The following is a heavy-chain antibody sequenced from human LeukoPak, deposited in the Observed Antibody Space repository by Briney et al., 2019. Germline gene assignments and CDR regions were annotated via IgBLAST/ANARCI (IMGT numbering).Heavy chain of an antibody. CDR1: GGSISSYY. Sequence: SETLSLTCTVSGGSISSYYWSWIRQPPGKGLEWIGYIYYSGSTNYNPSLKSRVTISVDTSKNQFSLKLSSETAADTAVYYCAGAPSYYDILTGYFEYFQHWGQGTLITVSS. CDR2: IYYSGST. CDR3: AGAPSYYDILTGYFEYFQH. J-gene: IGHJ1*01. V-gene: IGHV4-59*08. D-gene: IGHD3-9*01.